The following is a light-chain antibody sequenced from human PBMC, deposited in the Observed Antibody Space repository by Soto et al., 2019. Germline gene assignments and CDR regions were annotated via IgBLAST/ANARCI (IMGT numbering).Light chain of an antibody. CDR2: LAS. J-gene: IGKJ4*01. V-gene: IGKV2-28*01. CDR3: MQALQTPLT. Sequence: DIVMTQSPLSLPVTPGEPAPISCTSSQSLLNSNGYNYLDWYLQRPGQSPQLLIFLASSRASGVPDRFSGRGSGTEFTLEISRVEAEDVGLYYCMQALQTPLTFGRGTKVEIK. CDR1: QSLLNSNGYNY.